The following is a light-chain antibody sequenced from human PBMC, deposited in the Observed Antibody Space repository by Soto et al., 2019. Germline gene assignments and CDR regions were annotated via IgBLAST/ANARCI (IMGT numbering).Light chain of an antibody. CDR1: TSNIGNRT. V-gene: IGLV1-44*01. CDR3: AAWDDSLDAWL. J-gene: IGLJ3*02. CDR2: ANN. Sequence: QSVLTQPPSVSGTPGQRVIISCSGGTSNIGNRTVNWYQHLPGTAPKRLIYANNQRPSGVPDRFSGSKSGTSAPLAISGLQSEDEGDYICAAWDDSLDAWLFGGGTKVTVL.